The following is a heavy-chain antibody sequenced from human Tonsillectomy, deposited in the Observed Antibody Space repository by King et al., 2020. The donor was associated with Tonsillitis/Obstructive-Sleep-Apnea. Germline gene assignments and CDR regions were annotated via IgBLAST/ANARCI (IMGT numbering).Heavy chain of an antibody. Sequence: QVQLQESGPGLVKPSETLSLTCTVSGGSISSYYWSWIRPPPGKGLEWIGYIYYSGSTNYNPSLKSRVTISVDTSKNQFSLKLSSVTAADTAVYYCATHLYYYGSGSDAFDIWGQGTMVTVSS. CDR3: ATHLYYYGSGSDAFDI. CDR1: GGSISSYY. D-gene: IGHD3-10*01. CDR2: IYYSGST. V-gene: IGHV4-59*08. J-gene: IGHJ3*02.